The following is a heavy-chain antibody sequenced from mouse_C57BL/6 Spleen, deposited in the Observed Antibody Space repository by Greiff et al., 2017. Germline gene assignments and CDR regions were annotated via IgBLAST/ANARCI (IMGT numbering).Heavy chain of an antibody. J-gene: IGHJ4*01. CDR2: INPNNGGT. Sequence: EVQLQESGPELVKPGASVKIPCKASGYTFTDYNLDWVKHSHGKSLEWIGDINPNNGGTIYNQKFKGNATLTVDKSSSTAYMVLRSLTSEDTAVDYCARGGGHYYAMDYWGQGTSVTVSS. D-gene: IGHD1-1*02. CDR1: GYTFTDYN. CDR3: ARGGGHYYAMDY. V-gene: IGHV1-18*01.